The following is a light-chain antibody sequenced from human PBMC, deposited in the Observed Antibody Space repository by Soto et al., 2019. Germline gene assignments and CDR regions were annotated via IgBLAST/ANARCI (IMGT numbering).Light chain of an antibody. CDR3: SSYTSSSTLV. CDR1: SSDVGGYNY. Sequence: QSALTQPASVSGSPGQSITISCTGTSSDVGGYNYVSWYQQYPGKVPKLMIYEVSNRPSGVSSRFSGSKSGDTASLTISGLQPEDEADYYCSSYTSSSTLVFVTGTKLTVL. V-gene: IGLV2-14*01. CDR2: EVS. J-gene: IGLJ1*01.